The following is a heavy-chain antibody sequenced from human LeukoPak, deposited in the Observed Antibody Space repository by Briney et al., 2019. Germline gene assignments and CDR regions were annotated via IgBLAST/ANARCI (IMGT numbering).Heavy chain of an antibody. Sequence: PGGSLRLSCAASGFTFSSYSMNWVRQAPGKGLEWVANIKDDGSKICYVDSVKGRFTISRDNAKNSLYLQINSLRVEDTAVYYCARGSMVRGITPYYMDVWGKGTTVTVSS. CDR3: ARGSMVRGITPYYMDV. V-gene: IGHV3-7*01. CDR2: IKDDGSKI. CDR1: GFTFSSYS. D-gene: IGHD3-10*01. J-gene: IGHJ6*03.